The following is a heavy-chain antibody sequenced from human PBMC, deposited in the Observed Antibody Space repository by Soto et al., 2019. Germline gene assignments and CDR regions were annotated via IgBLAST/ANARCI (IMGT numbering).Heavy chain of an antibody. Sequence: XVKVSCKASGFTFTSSAMQWVRQARGQRLEWIGWIVVGSGNTNYAQKFQERVTITRDMSTSTAYMELSSLRSEDTAVYYCAAESGGYSSATGYFDLWGRGTLVTGSS. CDR3: AAESGGYSSATGYFDL. D-gene: IGHD2-15*01. J-gene: IGHJ2*01. CDR1: GFTFTSSA. CDR2: IVVGSGNT. V-gene: IGHV1-58*02.